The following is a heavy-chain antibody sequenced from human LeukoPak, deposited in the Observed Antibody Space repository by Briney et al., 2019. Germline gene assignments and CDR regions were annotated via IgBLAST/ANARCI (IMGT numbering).Heavy chain of an antibody. Sequence: SETLSLTCAVYGGSFSGYYWSWIRQPPGKGLEWVGEINHSGSTNYNPSLKSRGTISVDTSKNQFSLKLSSVTAADTAVYYCARSLGISSIDYWGQGTLVTVSS. CDR3: ARSLGISSIDY. CDR2: INHSGST. CDR1: GGSFSGYY. D-gene: IGHD1-26*01. J-gene: IGHJ4*02. V-gene: IGHV4-34*01.